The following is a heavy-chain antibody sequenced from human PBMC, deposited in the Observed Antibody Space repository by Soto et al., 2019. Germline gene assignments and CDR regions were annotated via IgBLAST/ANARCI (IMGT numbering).Heavy chain of an antibody. V-gene: IGHV5-10-1*01. D-gene: IGHD3-9*01. CDR2: IDPSDSYT. CDR3: ARDEILTGYYYYDMDV. J-gene: IGHJ6*01. CDR1: GYSFTSYW. Sequence: GESLKISCKGSGYSFTSYWISWVRQMPGKGLEWMGRIDPSDSYTNYSPSFQGHVTISADKSISTAYLQWSSLKASDTAMYYCARDEILTGYYYYDMDVWGQGTTVTGSS.